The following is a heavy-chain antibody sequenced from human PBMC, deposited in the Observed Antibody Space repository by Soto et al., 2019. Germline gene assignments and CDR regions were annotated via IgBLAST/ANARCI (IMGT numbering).Heavy chain of an antibody. CDR2: IIPVFGKA. J-gene: IGHJ5*02. CDR1: GATFSNFA. CDR3: ARGSPTTVTTWFDP. D-gene: IGHD4-17*01. Sequence: QLQLVQSGAEVKKPGSSVKVSCKASGATFSNFAINWVRQAPGQGLEWMGGIIPVFGKAKYAQKFQGRVQFTADESSSTAYMEVNSLTSEDTDVYYCARGSPTTVTTWFDPWGQGTLVTVSS. V-gene: IGHV1-69*01.